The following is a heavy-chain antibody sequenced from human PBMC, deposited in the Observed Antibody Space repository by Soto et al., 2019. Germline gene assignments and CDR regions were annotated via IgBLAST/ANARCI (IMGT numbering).Heavy chain of an antibody. Sequence: GGSLRLSCAASGFTFSSYGMHWVRQAPGKGLEWVAVISYDGSNKYYADSVKGRFTISRDNAKNSLYLQMNSLRAEDTAVYYCASLGGQQLVESIKHYYDSSGSGIDYWGQGTLVTVSS. V-gene: IGHV3-30*03. CDR3: ASLGGQQLVESIKHYYDSSGSGIDY. J-gene: IGHJ4*02. D-gene: IGHD3-22*01. CDR1: GFTFSSYG. CDR2: ISYDGSNK.